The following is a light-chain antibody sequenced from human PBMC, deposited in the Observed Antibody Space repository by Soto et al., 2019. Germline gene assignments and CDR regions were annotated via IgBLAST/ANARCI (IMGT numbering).Light chain of an antibody. CDR3: SAYAGSNNVV. CDR1: SSDVGGYNY. CDR2: EVS. J-gene: IGLJ2*01. V-gene: IGLV2-8*01. Sequence: QSALTQPPSASGSPGPSVTLSCTGTSSDVGGYNYVSWYQQHPGKAPKLMIYEVSKRPSGVTDRFSGSKSGNTASLNVSGLQAEDEAEYYCSAYAGSNNVVFGGGTKLTVL.